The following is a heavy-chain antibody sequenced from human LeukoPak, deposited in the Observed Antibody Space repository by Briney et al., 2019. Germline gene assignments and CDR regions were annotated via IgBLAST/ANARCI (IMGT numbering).Heavy chain of an antibody. CDR3: ARGVEPLAANTLAY. CDR1: GFSFSSYA. J-gene: IGHJ4*02. V-gene: IGHV3-23*01. Sequence: GGSLRLSCAASGFSFSSYAMTWVRQAPGKGLEWVSTISGSGYSTYHADSVKGRFTISRDNSKNTLYLEMNSLSPDDTAVYYCARGVEPLAANTLAYWGQGTLVTVSS. D-gene: IGHD1-14*01. CDR2: ISGSGYST.